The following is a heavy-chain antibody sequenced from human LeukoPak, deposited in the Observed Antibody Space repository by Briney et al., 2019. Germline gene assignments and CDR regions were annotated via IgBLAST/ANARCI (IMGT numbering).Heavy chain of an antibody. V-gene: IGHV3-48*01. Sequence: GGSLRLSCPASGFTLSSYSMNWVRQAPGKGLEWVSYISSSSGTIYYADSVKGRFTISRDSAKNSLYMQMNSLRAEDTAVYYCARGALGSDYFSYMDVWGKGTTVTVSS. CDR3: ARGALGSDYFSYMDV. CDR1: GFTLSSYS. D-gene: IGHD7-27*01. J-gene: IGHJ6*03. CDR2: ISSSSGTI.